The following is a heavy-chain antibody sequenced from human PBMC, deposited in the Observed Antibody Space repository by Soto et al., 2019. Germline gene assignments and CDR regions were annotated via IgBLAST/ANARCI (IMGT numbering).Heavy chain of an antibody. CDR1: GGTFSSYA. D-gene: IGHD3-22*01. CDR2: IVPIFGTA. CDR3: ARARLATMIVLPPDAFDI. Sequence: VKVSCKASGGTFSSYAISWVRQAPGQGLEWMGGIVPIFGTANYAQKFQGRVTITADKSTSTAYMELSSLRSEDTAVYYCARARLATMIVLPPDAFDIWGQGTMVTVSS. J-gene: IGHJ3*02. V-gene: IGHV1-69*06.